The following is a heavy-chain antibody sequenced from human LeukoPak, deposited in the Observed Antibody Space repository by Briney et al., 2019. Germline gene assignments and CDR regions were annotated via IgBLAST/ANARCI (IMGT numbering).Heavy chain of an antibody. CDR3: ARSFSLNYYDSLDY. J-gene: IGHJ4*02. CDR1: GGSISTYY. V-gene: IGHV4-59*01. D-gene: IGHD3-22*01. Sequence: SETLSLTCTVSGGSISTYYWSWIRQPPGKGLEWIGYIYYSGSTNYNPSLKSRVTISLDTSKNQFSLKLNSVTAADTAMYYCARSFSLNYYDSLDYWGQGTLVTVSS. CDR2: IYYSGST.